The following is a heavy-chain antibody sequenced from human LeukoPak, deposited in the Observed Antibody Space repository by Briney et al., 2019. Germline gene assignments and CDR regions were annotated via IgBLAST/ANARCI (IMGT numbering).Heavy chain of an antibody. V-gene: IGHV3-74*01. Sequence: GGSLRLSCAASGFTFSSYWMHWVRQAPGKGLVWVSRINSDGSSTSYADSVKGRFTISRDNAKNTLYLQMNSLRAEDTAMYYCARDFYYYDSSGYYNWFDPWGQGTLVTVSS. CDR2: INSDGSST. CDR3: ARDFYYYDSSGYYNWFDP. J-gene: IGHJ5*02. CDR1: GFTFSSYW. D-gene: IGHD3-22*01.